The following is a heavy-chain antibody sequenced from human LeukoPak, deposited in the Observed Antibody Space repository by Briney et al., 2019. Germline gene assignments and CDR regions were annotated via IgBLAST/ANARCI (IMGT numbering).Heavy chain of an antibody. V-gene: IGHV1-69*05. Sequence: SVKVSCKASGGTFSSYAISWVRQAPGQGLEWMGRIIPIFGTANYAQKFQGRVTITTDESTSTAYMELSSLRSEDTAVYYCARRLILGYSYGYYFDYWGQGTLVTVSS. CDR3: ARRLILGYSYGYYFDY. CDR2: IIPIFGTA. J-gene: IGHJ4*02. D-gene: IGHD5-18*01. CDR1: GGTFSSYA.